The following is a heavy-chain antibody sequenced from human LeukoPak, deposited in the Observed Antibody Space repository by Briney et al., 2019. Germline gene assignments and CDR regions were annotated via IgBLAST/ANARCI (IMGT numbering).Heavy chain of an antibody. V-gene: IGHV3-74*01. CDR3: AREYCSGGSCYTPNYFDY. Sequence: PGGSLRLSCAASVFTFSSYWMHCVRQAPGKGLVWVSRINSDGSSTSYADSVKGRFTISRDNAKNTLYLQMNSLRDEDTAVYYCAREYCSGGSCYTPNYFDYWGQGTLVTVSS. D-gene: IGHD2-15*01. CDR1: VFTFSSYW. J-gene: IGHJ4*02. CDR2: INSDGSST.